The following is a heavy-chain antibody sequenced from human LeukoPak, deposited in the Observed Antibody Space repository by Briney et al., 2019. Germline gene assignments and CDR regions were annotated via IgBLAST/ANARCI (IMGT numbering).Heavy chain of an antibody. CDR2: IYTSGST. Sequence: SETLSLTCTVSGDSISSYYWSWIRQPAGKGLEWIGRIYTSGSTYYNPSLKSRVTISVDRSKNQFSLKLSSVTAADTAVYYCARDGVAARGYWGQGTLVTVSS. D-gene: IGHD6-6*01. V-gene: IGHV4-4*07. CDR3: ARDGVAARGY. J-gene: IGHJ4*02. CDR1: GDSISSYY.